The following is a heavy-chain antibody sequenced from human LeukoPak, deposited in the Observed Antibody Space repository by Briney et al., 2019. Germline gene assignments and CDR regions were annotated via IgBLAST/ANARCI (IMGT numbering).Heavy chain of an antibody. D-gene: IGHD6-19*01. CDR3: ARENSRGRFDY. Sequence: LGRTYYRSKWYNNYAVSVKSRITINSDSSKNQVSLQLNSVTPEDTAMYYCARENSRGRFDYWGQGTLVTVSS. J-gene: IGHJ4*02. CDR2: TYYRSKWYN. V-gene: IGHV6-1*01.